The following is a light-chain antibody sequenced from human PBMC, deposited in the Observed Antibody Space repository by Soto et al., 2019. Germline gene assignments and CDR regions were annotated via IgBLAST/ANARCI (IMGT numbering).Light chain of an antibody. Sequence: DIVMTQLPATLSVSPGERATLSCRASRSVSSNLAWYQQKSCQAPRLLMYGASTRATGIPARFSGSGSGTEFTLTISSLQSEDFAVYYCQQYNNWPLYTLGQGTRLE. CDR1: RSVSSN. CDR3: QQYNNWPLYT. CDR2: GAS. J-gene: IGKJ5*01. V-gene: IGKV3-15*01.